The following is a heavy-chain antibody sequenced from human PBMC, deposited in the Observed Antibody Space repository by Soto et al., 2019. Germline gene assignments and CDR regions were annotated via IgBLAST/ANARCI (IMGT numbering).Heavy chain of an antibody. CDR2: IYYSGST. CDR1: GGSISSGDYY. Sequence: SETLSLTCTVSGGSISSGDYYWSWIRQPPGKGLEWIGYIYYSGSTYYNPSLKSRVTISVDTSKNQFSLKLSSVTAADTAVDYCARADYYGSGRFRYYYYRMDVWGQGTTVTVSS. D-gene: IGHD3-10*01. CDR3: ARADYYGSGRFRYYYYRMDV. V-gene: IGHV4-30-4*01. J-gene: IGHJ6*02.